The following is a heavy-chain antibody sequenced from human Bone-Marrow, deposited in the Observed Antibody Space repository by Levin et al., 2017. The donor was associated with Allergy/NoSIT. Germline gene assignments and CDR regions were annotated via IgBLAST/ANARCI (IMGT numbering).Heavy chain of an antibody. J-gene: IGHJ4*02. D-gene: IGHD5-18*01. Sequence: KVSCKGSGYSFTSYWIGWVRQMPGKGLEWMGIIYPGDSDTRYSPSFQGQVTISADKSISTAYLQWSSLKASDTAMYYCARQAVDTAMVLDYWGQGTLVTVSS. CDR2: IYPGDSDT. CDR1: GYSFTSYW. V-gene: IGHV5-51*01. CDR3: ARQAVDTAMVLDY.